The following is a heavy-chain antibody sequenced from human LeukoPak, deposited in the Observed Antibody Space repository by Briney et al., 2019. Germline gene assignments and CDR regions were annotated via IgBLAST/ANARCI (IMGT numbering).Heavy chain of an antibody. CDR2: IKQDGSDK. V-gene: IGHV3-7*01. Sequence: PGGSLRASCAASGYTFSSDWRRWVHQSPGKGLEKVANIKQDGSDKYYVDSVKGRFTISRDNAKNSLYLQMSSLRAEDTAVYYCARDYCSSTSCHDVFDIWGQGTMVTVSS. D-gene: IGHD2-2*01. CDR1: GYTFSSDW. J-gene: IGHJ3*02. CDR3: ARDYCSSTSCHDVFDI.